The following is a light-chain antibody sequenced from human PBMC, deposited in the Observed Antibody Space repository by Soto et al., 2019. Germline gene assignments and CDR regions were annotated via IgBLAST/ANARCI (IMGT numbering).Light chain of an antibody. V-gene: IGLV2-14*03. Sequence: QSVLTQPASVSGSPGQSITFSCTGTSSDVGSYDYVSWHQQHPGKAPKLIIYDVNNRPSGVPSRFSSSKSGNTASLIISGLQTEDEADYYCCAYSTSGTHVFGTGTKVTVL. CDR1: SSDVGSYDY. CDR2: DVN. CDR3: CAYSTSGTHV. J-gene: IGLJ1*01.